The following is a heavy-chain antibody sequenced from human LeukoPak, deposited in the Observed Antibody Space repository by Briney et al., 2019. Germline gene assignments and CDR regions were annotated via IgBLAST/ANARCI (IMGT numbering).Heavy chain of an antibody. CDR3: ARGSGGLDS. CDR2: INNGGSSK. V-gene: IGHV3-74*01. Sequence: LVWDSHINNGGSSKTYADSVKGRFTISRDNSKNTLYLQMNSLRIEDTAVYYCARGSGGLDSWGQGTLVTVSS. D-gene: IGHD6-19*01. J-gene: IGHJ4*02.